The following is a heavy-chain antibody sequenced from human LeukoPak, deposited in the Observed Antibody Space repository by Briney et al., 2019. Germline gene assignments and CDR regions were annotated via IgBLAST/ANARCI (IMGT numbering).Heavy chain of an antibody. CDR3: ARYYGSGRGYYGLDV. CDR2: IPYDGSNK. D-gene: IGHD3-10*01. Sequence: GGSLRLSCAASGFTFGGSAMSWVRQAPGKGLEWITLIPYDGSNKYYADSVKGRFTISRDNSKNTLYLQMNSLRAEDTAVYYCARYYGSGRGYYGLDVWGQGTTVTVFS. CDR1: GFTFGGSA. J-gene: IGHJ6*02. V-gene: IGHV3-30*03.